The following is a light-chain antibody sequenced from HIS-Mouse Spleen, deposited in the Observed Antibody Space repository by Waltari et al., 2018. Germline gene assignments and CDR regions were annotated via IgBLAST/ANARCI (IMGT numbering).Light chain of an antibody. Sequence: EIVLTQSPATLSLSPGERATLSCRASQSVSSYLAWYQQKPGQAPRLLIYDASNRATGIPARFSGSGSGTDFTHTISSLEPEDFAVYYCQQSSNWPWTFGQGTKVEIK. CDR3: QQSSNWPWT. CDR2: DAS. V-gene: IGKV3-11*01. J-gene: IGKJ1*01. CDR1: QSVSSY.